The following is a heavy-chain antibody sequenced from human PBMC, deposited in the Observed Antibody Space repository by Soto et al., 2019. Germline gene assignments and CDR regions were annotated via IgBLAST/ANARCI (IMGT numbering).Heavy chain of an antibody. V-gene: IGHV3-23*01. Sequence: EVQLLESGGGLVQPGGSLRLSCAASGFTFSSYAMSWVRQAPGKGLEWVSSISGSGGSTYYANSVKGRFTISRDNSKNTLYLQMNSLRAEDTAVYYCAKVLTVVTAHRRLYYYYGMDVWGQGTTVTVSS. CDR3: AKVLTVVTAHRRLYYYYGMDV. CDR1: GFTFSSYA. J-gene: IGHJ6*02. D-gene: IGHD2-15*01. CDR2: ISGSGGST.